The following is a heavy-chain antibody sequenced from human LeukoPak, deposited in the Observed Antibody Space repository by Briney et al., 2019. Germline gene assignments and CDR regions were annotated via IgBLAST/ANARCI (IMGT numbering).Heavy chain of an antibody. CDR1: GPSVSRGGVY. J-gene: IGHJ4*02. Sequence: PSETLSFTCTLSGPSVSRGGVYWRWIRQPPGKGLEWIGDIYDRASTNYNPSLKSTVTISVGTSKTQFSLKLRSVTAADTAVYYCARDPYSSYRDSGRFDYWGEGTLVTVSS. CDR3: ARDPYSSYRDSGRFDY. D-gene: IGHD1-26*01. CDR2: IYDRAST. V-gene: IGHV4-61*08.